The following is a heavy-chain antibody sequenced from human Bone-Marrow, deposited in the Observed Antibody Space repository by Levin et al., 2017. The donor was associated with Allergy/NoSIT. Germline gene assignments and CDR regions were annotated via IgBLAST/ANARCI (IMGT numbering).Heavy chain of an antibody. CDR1: GFTLSSYS. D-gene: IGHD6-19*01. J-gene: IGHJ4*02. CDR3: TRGGITVPGRIDY. CDR2: IRSSSSNI. Sequence: GESLKISCAASGFTLSSYSINWVRQAPGKGLEWVSSIRSSSSNIYYADSVKGRFTISRDNAKNSLYLQMNSLRAEDTAVYYCTRGGITVPGRIDYWGQGTLVTVSS. V-gene: IGHV3-21*01.